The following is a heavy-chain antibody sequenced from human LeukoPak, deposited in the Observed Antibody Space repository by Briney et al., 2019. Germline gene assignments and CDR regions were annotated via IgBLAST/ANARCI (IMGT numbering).Heavy chain of an antibody. J-gene: IGHJ4*02. V-gene: IGHV3-23*01. Sequence: GGSLRLSCAASVFTFSSYAMSWVRQAPGKGLEWVSAISGSGGSTYYADSVKGRFTISRDNSKNTLYLQMNSLRAEDTAVYYCAKSVSGYDSSFDYWGQGTLVTVSS. CDR2: ISGSGGST. CDR1: VFTFSSYA. D-gene: IGHD5-12*01. CDR3: AKSVSGYDSSFDY.